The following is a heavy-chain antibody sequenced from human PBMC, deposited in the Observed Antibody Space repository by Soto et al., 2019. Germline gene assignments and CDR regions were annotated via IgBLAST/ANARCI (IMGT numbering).Heavy chain of an antibody. V-gene: IGHV3-30*18. D-gene: IGHD3-3*02. CDR1: GLTFSSYG. J-gene: IGHJ6*02. CDR3: AKVIFGVVIIPYYGMDV. CDR2: ISYDGSNK. Sequence: LRLSCAASGLTFSSYGMHWVRQAPGKGLEWVAVISYDGSNKYYADSVKGRFTISRDNSKNTLYLQMNSLRAEDTAVYYCAKVIFGVVIIPYYGMDVWGQGTTVTVSS.